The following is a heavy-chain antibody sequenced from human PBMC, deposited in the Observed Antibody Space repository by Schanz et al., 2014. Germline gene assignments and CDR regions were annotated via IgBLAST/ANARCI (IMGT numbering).Heavy chain of an antibody. CDR2: ISGSGGST. V-gene: IGHV3-23*04. D-gene: IGHD3-10*01. J-gene: IGHJ4*02. Sequence: EVQLVESGGGLVQPGGSLRLSCAASGFTFSSYAMSWVRQAPGKGLEWVSAISGSGGSTYYADSVKGRFTMSRDNSKNTLYLQMNSLRAEDTAVYYCARANYRRKINFDYWGRGTLVTVSS. CDR1: GFTFSSYA. CDR3: ARANYRRKINFDY.